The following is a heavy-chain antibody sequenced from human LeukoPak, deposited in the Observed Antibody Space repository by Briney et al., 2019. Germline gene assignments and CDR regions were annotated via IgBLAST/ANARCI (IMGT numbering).Heavy chain of an antibody. D-gene: IGHD1-14*01. Sequence: QPGGSLRLSCAASGFTFSSYGMSWVRQAPGKGLEWVSGISGSGAGTYYADSVKGRFTISRDNSKNTLYLQMNSLRAEDTAVYYCARDPNREGGYFDYWGQGTLVTVSS. CDR2: ISGSGAGT. CDR1: GFTFSSYG. CDR3: ARDPNREGGYFDY. J-gene: IGHJ4*02. V-gene: IGHV3-23*01.